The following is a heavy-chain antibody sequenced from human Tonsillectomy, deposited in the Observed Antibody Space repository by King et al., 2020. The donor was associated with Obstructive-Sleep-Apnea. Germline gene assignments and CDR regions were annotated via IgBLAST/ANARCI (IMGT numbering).Heavy chain of an antibody. D-gene: IGHD2-15*01. CDR3: ARDRRYCSGSSCYGVLNGFDF. V-gene: IGHV1-18*04. CDR1: GYTFSTYA. J-gene: IGHJ3*01. Sequence: VQLVESGAEVKKPGASVKVSCKASGYTFSTYAFNWVRQAPGQGLEWMGWISTYNGDTNYAQNLQDRVTMTTDTSTTTTYMELRSRRFDDTAVYYCARDRRYCSGSSCYGVLNGFDFWGQGTLVTVSS. CDR2: ISTYNGDT.